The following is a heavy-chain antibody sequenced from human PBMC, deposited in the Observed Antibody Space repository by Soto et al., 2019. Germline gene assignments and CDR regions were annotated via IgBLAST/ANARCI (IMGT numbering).Heavy chain of an antibody. D-gene: IGHD4-4*01. V-gene: IGHV1-69*13. J-gene: IGHJ6*04. CDR3: EREGGGNYSYNDREV. CDR2: IIPVFGSA. Sequence: SVKVSCKASGDTFSSYSITWVRQAPGQGLEWMGGIIPVFGSANYAQKFQGRVTITADESTSTAYMELSSLRSQDTAVYFGEREGGGNYSYNDREVGGKGPTSTAPS. CDR1: GDTFSSYS.